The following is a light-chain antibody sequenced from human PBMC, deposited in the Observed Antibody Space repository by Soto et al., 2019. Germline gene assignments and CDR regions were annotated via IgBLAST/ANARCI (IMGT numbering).Light chain of an antibody. Sequence: QAVVTQEPSLTVSPGGTVTLTCGSSTGPVTSGHYAYWFQQKPGQAPTTLISATNNKLSWTPARFSASLVGGKSALTLSGALPDDEAVYYCFLVYSGVVGFGGGTKLTVL. CDR2: ATN. CDR3: FLVYSGVVG. J-gene: IGLJ3*02. V-gene: IGLV7-46*01. CDR1: TGPVTSGHY.